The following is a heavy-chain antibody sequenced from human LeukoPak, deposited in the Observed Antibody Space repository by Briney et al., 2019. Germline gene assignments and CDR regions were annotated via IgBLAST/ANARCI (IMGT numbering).Heavy chain of an antibody. V-gene: IGHV3-23*01. CDR2: ISGSGGST. CDR1: GFTFSSYA. J-gene: IGHJ4*02. Sequence: GGSLRLSCAASGFTFSSYAMSWVRQAPGKGLEWVSAISGSGGSTYYADSVKGRFTISRDNSKNTLYLQMNSLRAEDTAVYYCANGRYSYGSSPVDYWGQGTLVTVSS. D-gene: IGHD5-18*01. CDR3: ANGRYSYGSSPVDY.